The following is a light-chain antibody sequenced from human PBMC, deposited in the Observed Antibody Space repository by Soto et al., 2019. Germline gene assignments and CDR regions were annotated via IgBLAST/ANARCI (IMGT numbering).Light chain of an antibody. V-gene: IGLV2-8*01. Sequence: QSALTQPPSASGSPGQSVTISCTGTNSDVGGYNYVSWYQHHPGKVPKLMIYEVSKRPSGVPDRFSGSKSGNTASLTVSGLQAEDEADYYCSSYAGSITFVFGTGTKLTVL. CDR3: SSYAGSITFV. J-gene: IGLJ1*01. CDR1: NSDVGGYNY. CDR2: EVS.